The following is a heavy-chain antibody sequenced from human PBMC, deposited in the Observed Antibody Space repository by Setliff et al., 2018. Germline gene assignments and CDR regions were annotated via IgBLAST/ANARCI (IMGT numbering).Heavy chain of an antibody. J-gene: IGHJ6*03. CDR1: GGTFSSYG. CDR3: AREGVDTRSSTDYRYYMDV. V-gene: IGHV1-69*05. D-gene: IGHD5-18*01. Sequence: SVKVSCKASGGTFSSYGISWVRQAPGQGLEWMGGTIPIFGTTNYAQKFQGRVTIVTDESTSTAYMELSSPTSADTAVYYCAREGVDTRSSTDYRYYMDVWGKGTTVTVSS. CDR2: TIPIFGTT.